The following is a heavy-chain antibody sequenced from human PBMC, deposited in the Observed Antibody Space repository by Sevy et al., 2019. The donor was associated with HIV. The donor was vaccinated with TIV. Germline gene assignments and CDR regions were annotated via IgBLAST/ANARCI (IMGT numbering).Heavy chain of an antibody. CDR2: ISSSSSYI. D-gene: IGHD6-13*01. V-gene: IGHV3-21*01. J-gene: IGHJ6*03. Sequence: GGSLRLSCAASGFTFSSYSMNWVRRAPGKGLEWVSSISSSSSYIYYADSVKGRFTISRDNAKNSLYLQMNSLRAEDTAVYYCARDPRFTYSSSWSPAHYYYYYMDVWGKGTTVTVSS. CDR1: GFTFSSYS. CDR3: ARDPRFTYSSSWSPAHYYYYYMDV.